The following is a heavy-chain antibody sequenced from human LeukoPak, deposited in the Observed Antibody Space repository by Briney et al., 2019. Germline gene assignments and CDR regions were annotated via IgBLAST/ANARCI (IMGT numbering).Heavy chain of an antibody. V-gene: IGHV3-23*01. CDR1: GFTFSSYA. J-gene: IGHJ6*02. Sequence: PGGSLRLSCAASGFTFSSYAMSWVRQAPGKGLEWXXXISGSGGSTYYADSVKGRFTISRDNSKNTLYLQMNSLRAEDTAVYYCVNLWFEEGYYYGMDVWGQGTTVTVSS. CDR3: VNLWFEEGYYYGMDV. CDR2: ISGSGGST. D-gene: IGHD3-10*01.